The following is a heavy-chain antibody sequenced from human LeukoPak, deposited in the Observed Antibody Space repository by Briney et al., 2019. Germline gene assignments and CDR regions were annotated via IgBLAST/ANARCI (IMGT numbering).Heavy chain of an antibody. Sequence: PGGSLRLSCGALGFAFSSSGMSWVRQAPGKGLDGVSSIGGSGGNTNYAAPVKGQFTFSRDNSKNTVYLQMNSLRVEDTAIYYCAKDLPDRADYIEGCWGQGTLVTVSS. J-gene: IGHJ4*02. CDR3: AKDLPDRADYIEGC. D-gene: IGHD4-11*01. V-gene: IGHV3-23*01. CDR1: GFAFSSSG. CDR2: IGGSGGNT.